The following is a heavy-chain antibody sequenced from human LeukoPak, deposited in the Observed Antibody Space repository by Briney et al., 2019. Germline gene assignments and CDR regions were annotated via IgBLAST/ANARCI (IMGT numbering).Heavy chain of an antibody. D-gene: IGHD2-2*01. CDR2: IQSRTYGGAT. Sequence: PGGSLRLSCAASGFTFSSYSMNWVRQAPGKGLEWVGFIQSRTYGGATQYAASVKGRFTISRDDSKSIAFLQMNSLKTEDTAVYXXXXXXHLYCSSISCHFDYWGQGTLVTVSS. CDR3: XXXXHLYCSSISCHFDY. J-gene: IGHJ4*02. CDR1: GFTFSSYS. V-gene: IGHV3-49*04.